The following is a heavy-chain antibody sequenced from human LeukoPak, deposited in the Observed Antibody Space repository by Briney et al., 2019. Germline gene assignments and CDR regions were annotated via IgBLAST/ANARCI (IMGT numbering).Heavy chain of an antibody. CDR1: GYSISSGFY. CDR3: ARANYYDSSGYSRGAFDI. J-gene: IGHJ3*02. D-gene: IGHD3-22*01. CDR2: IFRSGST. Sequence: SETLSLTCSVSGYSISSGFYWGWIRQPPGKGLEWIGNIFRSGSTYYNMSLKSRVTISVDTSKNQFSLKLSSVTAADTAVYYCARANYYDSSGYSRGAFDIWGQGTMVTVSS. V-gene: IGHV4-38-2*02.